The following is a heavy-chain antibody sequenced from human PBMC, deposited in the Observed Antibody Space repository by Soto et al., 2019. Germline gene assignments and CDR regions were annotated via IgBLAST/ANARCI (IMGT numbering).Heavy chain of an antibody. Sequence: EVQVVESGGGLIQSGGSLRLSCAASGFTVSSNYMSWVRQAPGKGLEWVSIIYSGGSTYYADSVKGRFTISRDNSKNTLYLQMHSLRAEDTAVYYCARCPYCSRTSGYLYFDYWGQGTLVTVST. CDR3: ARCPYCSRTSGYLYFDY. J-gene: IGHJ4*02. CDR2: IYSGGST. CDR1: GFTVSSNY. D-gene: IGHD2-2*01. V-gene: IGHV3-53*01.